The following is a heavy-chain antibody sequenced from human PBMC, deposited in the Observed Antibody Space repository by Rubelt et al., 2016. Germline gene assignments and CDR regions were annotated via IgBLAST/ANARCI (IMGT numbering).Heavy chain of an antibody. V-gene: IGHV1-3*01. CDR3: ARVIWGSGWSNNWFDP. CDR2: INDGNGNT. J-gene: IGHJ5*02. D-gene: IGHD6-19*01. Sequence: QVQLVQSGAEVKKPGASVKVSCKASGYTFTSYAMHWVRQAPGQRLEWMGWINDGNGNTKYSQKFAGRVTITRDTSASTAYMELSSLRSEDTAVYYCARVIWGSGWSNNWFDPWGQGTLVTVSS. CDR1: GYTFTSYA.